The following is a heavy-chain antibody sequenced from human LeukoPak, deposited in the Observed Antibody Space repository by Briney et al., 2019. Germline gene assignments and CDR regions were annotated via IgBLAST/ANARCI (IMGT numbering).Heavy chain of an antibody. CDR3: AKDSQVFTY. CDR2: IRSKAYGGTT. V-gene: IGHV3-49*04. Sequence: GGSLRLSCTASGFTFGDYAMSWVRQAPGKGLEWVGFIRSKAYGGTTEYAASVKGRFTISRDDSKSIAYLQMNSLRAEDTAVYYCAKDSQVFTYWGQGTMATVSS. J-gene: IGHJ4*03. CDR1: GFTFGDYA.